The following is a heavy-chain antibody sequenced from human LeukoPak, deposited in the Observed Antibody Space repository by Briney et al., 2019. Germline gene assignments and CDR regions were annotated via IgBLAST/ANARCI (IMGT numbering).Heavy chain of an antibody. V-gene: IGHV3-66*01. CDR3: ARVLGLLWEPRAPLDAFDI. Sequence: GGSLRLSCAASGFTFSSYAMSWVRQAPGKGLEWVSVIYSGGSTYYADSVKGRFTISRDNSENTLYLQMNSLRAEDTAVYYCARVLGLLWEPRAPLDAFDIWGQGTMVTVSS. CDR1: GFTFSSYA. D-gene: IGHD1-26*01. J-gene: IGHJ3*02. CDR2: IYSGGST.